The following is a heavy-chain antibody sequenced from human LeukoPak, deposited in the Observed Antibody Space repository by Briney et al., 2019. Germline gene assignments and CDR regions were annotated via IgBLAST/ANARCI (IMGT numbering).Heavy chain of an antibody. V-gene: IGHV1-2*02. CDR1: GYMFSIND. J-gene: IGHJ4*02. CDR2: INPNSGGT. CDR3: ASLYSSGWYYFDY. D-gene: IGHD6-19*01. Sequence: ASVKVSCKASGYMFSINDMHWVRQAPGQGLEWMGWINPNSGGTNYAQKFQGRVTMTRDTSISTAYMELSRLRSDDTAVYYCASLYSSGWYYFDYWGQGTLVTVSS.